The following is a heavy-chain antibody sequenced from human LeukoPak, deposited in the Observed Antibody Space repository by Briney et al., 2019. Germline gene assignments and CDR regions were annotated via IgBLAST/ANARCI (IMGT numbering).Heavy chain of an antibody. CDR2: SYYSGST. CDR1: GGSISGRSYY. CDR3: ARSGYYGSGSYHDY. D-gene: IGHD3-10*01. J-gene: IGHJ4*02. Sequence: SETLSLTCTVSGGSISGRSYYWGWIRQPPGKGLEWIGTSYYSGSTFYIPSLKSRLTISVDTSKSQFSLRLSSVTAADTAIYYCARSGYYGSGSYHDYWGQGTLVTVSS. V-gene: IGHV4-39*01.